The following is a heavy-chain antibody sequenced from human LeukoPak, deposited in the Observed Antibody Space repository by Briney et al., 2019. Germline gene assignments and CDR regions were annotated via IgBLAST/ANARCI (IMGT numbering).Heavy chain of an antibody. CDR3: VRVQVVVPSAFDYCDY. CDR1: GFTFNNYW. J-gene: IGHJ4*02. CDR2: INPHGNDK. Sequence: GGSLRLSCAASGFTFNNYWMWWVRQASRKGLEWVANINPHGNDKYYPDSVKGRFTISRDNAKNLLFLHMNSLRAEDTAVYYCVRVQVVVPSAFDYCDYWGQGTLVTVSS. V-gene: IGHV3-7*01. D-gene: IGHD2-15*01.